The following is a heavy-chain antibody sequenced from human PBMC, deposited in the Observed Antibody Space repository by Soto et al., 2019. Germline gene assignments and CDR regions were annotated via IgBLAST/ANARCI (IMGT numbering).Heavy chain of an antibody. V-gene: IGHV3-30*18. J-gene: IGHJ4*02. CDR1: GFTFSSYG. CDR2: ISYDGSNK. D-gene: IGHD3-22*01. Sequence: QVQLVESGGGVVQPGRSLRLSCAASGFTFSSYGMHWFRQAPGKGLEWVAVISYDGSNKYYPDSVKGRFTISRDKSKNTLYLQMNSLRAEDTAVYYCAKDHYYDSSGYVDWGQGTLVTVSS. CDR3: AKDHYYDSSGYVD.